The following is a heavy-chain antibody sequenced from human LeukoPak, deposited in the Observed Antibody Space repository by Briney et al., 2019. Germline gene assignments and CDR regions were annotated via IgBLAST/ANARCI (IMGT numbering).Heavy chain of an antibody. CDR1: GFTFSNYA. V-gene: IGHV3-23*01. Sequence: PGGSLRLSCAASGFTFSNYAMSWVRQAPGKGLEWVSAFSPSGGGTYYADSVKGRFTISRDNAKNSLYLQMNSLRAEDTAVYYCARTSGYLPRVFDYWGQGTLVTVSS. CDR2: FSPSGGGT. D-gene: IGHD3-22*01. CDR3: ARTSGYLPRVFDY. J-gene: IGHJ4*02.